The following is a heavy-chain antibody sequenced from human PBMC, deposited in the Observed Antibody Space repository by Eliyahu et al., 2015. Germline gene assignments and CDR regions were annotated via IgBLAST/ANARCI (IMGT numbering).Heavy chain of an antibody. CDR1: GDXVSSNFDA. V-gene: IGHV6-1*02. Sequence: QVQLQQSGPGLVQPSQTLSLTCAISGDXVSSNFDAWNWIRQSPSRCLEWLGRTYYRSTWNNDYASSVKGRITINPDTSKNQFSLQLNSVTPEDTAVYFCARGRNSAFDYWGRGTLVTVSS. CDR2: TYYRSTWNN. D-gene: IGHD1-26*01. CDR3: ARGRNSAFDY. J-gene: IGHJ4*02.